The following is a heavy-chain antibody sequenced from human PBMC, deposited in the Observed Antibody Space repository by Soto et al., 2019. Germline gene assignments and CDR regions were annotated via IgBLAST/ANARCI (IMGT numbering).Heavy chain of an antibody. CDR3: ERLVRISDYLRALEY. D-gene: IGHD3-22*01. CDR1: GCSISSSNW. J-gene: IGHJ4*02. CDR2: IYHSGST. Sequence: SETLSLTCAVSGCSISSSNWWSWVRQPPGKGLEWIGEIYHSGSTNYNPSLKSRVTISVDTSKNQFSLKLTSVTAADTAVYYFERLVRISDYLRALEYLGKGTLDTGS. V-gene: IGHV4-4*02.